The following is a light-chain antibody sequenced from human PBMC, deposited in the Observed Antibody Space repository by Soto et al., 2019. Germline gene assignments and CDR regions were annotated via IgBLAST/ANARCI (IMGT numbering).Light chain of an antibody. Sequence: SVLTPPRSASGTPGRRVTISCSGSSSNIGRNTVNWYQQFPGTAPKLLIYSNDQRPSGVPDRFSASKSGTSASLAISGLQSEDEADYYCAAWDDSLNGSVFGTGTKVTVL. CDR1: SSNIGRNT. CDR3: AAWDDSLNGSV. CDR2: SND. V-gene: IGLV1-44*01. J-gene: IGLJ1*01.